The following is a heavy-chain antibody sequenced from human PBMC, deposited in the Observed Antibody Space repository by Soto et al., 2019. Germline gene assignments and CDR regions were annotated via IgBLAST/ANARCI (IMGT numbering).Heavy chain of an antibody. CDR2: XHXXXNT. CDR1: GGSIRSYY. CDR3: ATNYGHCFDI. Sequence: PXXTLTLTCTVSGGSIRSYYWSWIRQPPGXXXXXXXXXHXXXNTXXKKXXXXXXXIXXXKXXXHLYMKMSFVTVEETAVYYCATNYGHCFDIWGQGTMLNVSS. J-gene: IGHJ3*02. D-gene: IGHD1-7*01. V-gene: IGHV4-59*01.